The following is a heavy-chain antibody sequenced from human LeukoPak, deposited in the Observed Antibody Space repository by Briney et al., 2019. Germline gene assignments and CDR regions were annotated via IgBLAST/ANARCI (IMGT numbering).Heavy chain of an antibody. CDR3: AKDGGQQWLTNYYSYGMDV. Sequence: WASVKVSCRASGYTFTTYGINWVRQAPGQGLEWMGWIKTYNGDTNTAQKFQDRIIMTTDKSTGTAYMELRSLRSDDTAAYYCAKDGGQQWLTNYYSYGMDVWGQGTTVIVSS. D-gene: IGHD6-19*01. CDR2: IKTYNGDT. CDR1: GYTFTTYG. V-gene: IGHV1-18*01. J-gene: IGHJ6*02.